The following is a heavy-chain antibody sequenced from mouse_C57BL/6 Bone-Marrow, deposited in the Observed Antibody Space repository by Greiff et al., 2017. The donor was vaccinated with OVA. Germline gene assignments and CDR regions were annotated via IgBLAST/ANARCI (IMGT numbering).Heavy chain of an antibody. J-gene: IGHJ3*01. CDR3: ARELRLGAWFAY. Sequence: EVQLQQSGPELVKPGASVKISCKASGYTFTDYYMNWVKQSHGKSLEWIGDINPNNGGTSYNQKFKGKATLTVDKSSSTAYMELRSLTSEDSAVYYCARELRLGAWFAYWGKGTLVTVSA. CDR2: INPNNGGT. CDR1: GYTFTDYY. V-gene: IGHV1-26*01. D-gene: IGHD3-2*02.